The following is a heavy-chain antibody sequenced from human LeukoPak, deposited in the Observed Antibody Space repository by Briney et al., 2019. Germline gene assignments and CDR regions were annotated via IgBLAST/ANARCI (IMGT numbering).Heavy chain of an antibody. CDR2: TYYRSKWYN. V-gene: IGHV6-1*01. CDR1: GDSVSSNSAA. D-gene: IGHD2-2*02. Sequence: PSQTLSLTCAISGDSVSSNSAAWNWIRQSPSRGLEWLGRTYYRSKWYNDYAVSVKSRITIYPDTSKNQFSLQLNSVTPEDTAVYYCAREMGYCGSTSCYTRPDYYYYYMDVWGKGTTVTVSS. J-gene: IGHJ6*03. CDR3: AREMGYCGSTSCYTRPDYYYYYMDV.